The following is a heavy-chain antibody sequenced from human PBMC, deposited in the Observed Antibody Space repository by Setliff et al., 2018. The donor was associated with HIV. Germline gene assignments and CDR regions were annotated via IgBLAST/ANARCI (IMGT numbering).Heavy chain of an antibody. CDR2: IYHSGST. J-gene: IGHJ4*02. CDR3: ARQIETYYYASSGYPAYFDY. CDR1: GYAISSSGYY. Sequence: SETLSLTCAVSGYAISSSGYYWGWIRQPPGKGLEWIGSIYHSGSTYYNPSLKSRVTLSVDTSKNQFSLKLSSVTAADTAMYYCARQIETYYYASSGYPAYFDYWGQGTLVTVSS. D-gene: IGHD3-22*01. V-gene: IGHV4-38-2*01.